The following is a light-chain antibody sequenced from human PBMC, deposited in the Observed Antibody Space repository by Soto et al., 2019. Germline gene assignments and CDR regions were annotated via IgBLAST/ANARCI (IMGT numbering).Light chain of an antibody. J-gene: IGKJ2*01. CDR3: QQYHNWPPYT. Sequence: EIVMTQPPATLSVSPGERATLSCRASQSVSTNLAWYQQKPGQAPMLLMYGASTRATGIPARFSGSGSGTEFTLTISSVQSEDFAVYYCQQYHNWPPYTFGQGTKLEIK. CDR1: QSVSTN. V-gene: IGKV3-15*01. CDR2: GAS.